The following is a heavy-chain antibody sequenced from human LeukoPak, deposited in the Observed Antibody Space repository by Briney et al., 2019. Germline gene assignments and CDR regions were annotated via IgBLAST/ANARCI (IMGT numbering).Heavy chain of an antibody. V-gene: IGHV4-4*07. J-gene: IGHJ4*02. CDR2: INTSGNS. D-gene: IGHD6-19*01. Sequence: SETLSLTCTVSGGSISSYYWSWIRQPAGKGLEWIGRINTSGNSNYNPSLKSRVTMSVDTSKNQFSLKLNSVTAADTAVYYCARGGSDAFDYWGQGTLVTVSS. CDR3: ARGGSDAFDY. CDR1: GGSISSYY.